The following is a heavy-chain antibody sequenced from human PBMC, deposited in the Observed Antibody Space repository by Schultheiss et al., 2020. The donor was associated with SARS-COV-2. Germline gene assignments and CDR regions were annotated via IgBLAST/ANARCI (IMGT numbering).Heavy chain of an antibody. D-gene: IGHD4-23*01. CDR2: IIPIFGTA. CDR3: ASSQPDRGNHHFSAFDI. Sequence: SVKVSCKASGGTFSSYAISWVRQAPGQGLEWMGGIIPIFGTANYAQKFQGRVTITADKSTSTAYMELSSLRSEDTAVYYCASSQPDRGNHHFSAFDIWGQGTMVTVSS. V-gene: IGHV1-69*06. CDR1: GGTFSSYA. J-gene: IGHJ3*02.